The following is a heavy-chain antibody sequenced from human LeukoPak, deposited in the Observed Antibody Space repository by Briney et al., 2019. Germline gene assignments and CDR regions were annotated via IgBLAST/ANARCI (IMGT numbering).Heavy chain of an antibody. CDR2: IYPDDSDT. CDR1: GYNFTRSW. J-gene: IGHJ4*02. CDR3: AKGVGAYCGGDCYVLDY. V-gene: IGHV5-51*01. D-gene: IGHD2-21*02. Sequence: GESLKISCQGSGYNFTRSWIGWVRQMPGKGLEWMGIIYPDDSDTRYSPSFQGQVTISADKSISTAYLQWSSLKASDTAMYYCAKGVGAYCGGDCYVLDYWGQGTLVTVSS.